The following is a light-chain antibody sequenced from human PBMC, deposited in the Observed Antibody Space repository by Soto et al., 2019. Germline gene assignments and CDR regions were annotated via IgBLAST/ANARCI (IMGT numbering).Light chain of an antibody. V-gene: IGKV1-5*01. CDR3: QQYSAYPLT. CDR1: QSISGY. J-gene: IGKJ4*01. Sequence: DIQMTQSPSTLSASVGDKITNACRASQSISGYLAWYQRKPGKAPKLLIYDASNLETGVPSRFSGSGSGTEFTFTINSLQPDDFATYYCQQYSAYPLTFGGGTKVDIK. CDR2: DAS.